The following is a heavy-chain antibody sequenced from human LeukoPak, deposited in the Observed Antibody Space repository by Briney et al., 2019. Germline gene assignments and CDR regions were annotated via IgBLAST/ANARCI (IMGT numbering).Heavy chain of an antibody. CDR2: ISNSGSSI. CDR1: GFTFSSYS. CDR3: ARGYSSGWYYFDY. J-gene: IGHJ4*02. Sequence: GGSLRLSCAASGFTFSSYSMNWVRQAPGKGLGWVSHISNSGSSIYYADSVKGRFTISRDNAKNSLDLQMNSLRAEDTAVYYCARGYSSGWYYFDYWGQGTLVTVSS. D-gene: IGHD6-19*01. V-gene: IGHV3-48*04.